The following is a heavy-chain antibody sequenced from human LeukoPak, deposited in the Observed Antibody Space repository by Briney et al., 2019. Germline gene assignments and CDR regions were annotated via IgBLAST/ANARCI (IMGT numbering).Heavy chain of an antibody. Sequence: SESLSLTCTVSGGSISSYYWSWIRQPPGKRLEWIGYIYYSGSTNYNPSLKSRVTISVDTSKNQFSLKLSSVTAADTAVYYCARALSAIWFGEGYWFDPWGQGTLVTVSS. CDR1: GGSISSYY. J-gene: IGHJ5*02. D-gene: IGHD3-10*01. CDR3: ARALSAIWFGEGYWFDP. CDR2: IYYSGST. V-gene: IGHV4-59*01.